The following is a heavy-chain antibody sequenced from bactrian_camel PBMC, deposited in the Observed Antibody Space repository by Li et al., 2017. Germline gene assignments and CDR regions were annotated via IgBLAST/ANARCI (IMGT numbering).Heavy chain of an antibody. CDR2: INSGGVST. J-gene: IGHJ3*01. CDR1: GFTSSSYA. D-gene: IGHD6*01. V-gene: IGHV3S40*01. Sequence: VQLVESGGGSVQPGGSLRLSCAASGFTSSSYAMSWVRQAPGKGLEWVSAINSGGVSTYYADSVKGRFTISRDNAKNPVYLQMNSLKSEDTALYYCATDPRGGSWHLAAWGQGTQVTVS. CDR3: ATDPRGGSWHLAA.